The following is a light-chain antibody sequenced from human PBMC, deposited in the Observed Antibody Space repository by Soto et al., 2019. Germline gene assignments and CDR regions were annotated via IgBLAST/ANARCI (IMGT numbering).Light chain of an antibody. CDR1: SSDIGGYNF. Sequence: SVLTQPASVSGSLGQSITIFCTGTSSDIGGYNFVSWYRHHPGKAPKLMIYEVTNRPSGVSNRFSGSRSGNTASLTISGLQAEDEGDNYCSSFTSSSTDVFGTGTKVTVL. J-gene: IGLJ1*01. CDR2: EVT. V-gene: IGLV2-14*01. CDR3: SSFTSSSTDV.